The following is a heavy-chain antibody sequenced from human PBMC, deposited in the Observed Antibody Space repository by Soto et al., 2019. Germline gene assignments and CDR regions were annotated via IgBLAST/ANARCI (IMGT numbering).Heavy chain of an antibody. CDR3: AKVALGIFKLNWYFDL. J-gene: IGHJ2*01. V-gene: IGHV3-30*18. D-gene: IGHD7-27*01. CDR2: ISYDGSNK. CDR1: GFTFSSYG. Sequence: QVQLVESGGGVVQPGRSLRLSCAASGFTFSSYGMHWVRQAPGKGLEWVAVISYDGSNKYYADSVKGRFTISRDNSKNTLYLQMNSLRAEDTAVYYCAKVALGIFKLNWYFDLWGRGTLVTVSS.